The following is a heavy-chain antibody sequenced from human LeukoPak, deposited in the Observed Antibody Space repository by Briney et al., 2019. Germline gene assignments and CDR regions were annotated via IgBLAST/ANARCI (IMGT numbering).Heavy chain of an antibody. V-gene: IGHV6-1*01. CDR1: GDSVSSNSAA. J-gene: IGHJ4*02. Sequence: PSQTLSPTCAISGDSVSSNSAAWNWIRQSPSRGLEWLGRTYYRSKWYNDYAVSVKSRITINPDTSKNQFSLQLNSVTPEDTAVYYCARTGGYSGYETLFDYWGQGTLVTVSS. CDR3: ARTGGYSGYETLFDY. CDR2: TYYRSKWYN. D-gene: IGHD5-12*01.